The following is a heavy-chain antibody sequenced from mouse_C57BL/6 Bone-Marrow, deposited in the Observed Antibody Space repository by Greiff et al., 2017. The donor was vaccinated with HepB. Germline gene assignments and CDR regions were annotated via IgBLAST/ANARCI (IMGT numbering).Heavy chain of an antibody. J-gene: IGHJ4*01. V-gene: IGHV1-50*01. CDR2: IYPSDSYT. CDR3: ARCDYGSSYLAMDY. CDR1: GYTFTSYW. D-gene: IGHD1-1*01. Sequence: QVQLQQPGAELVKPGASVKLSCKASGYTFTSYWMQWVKQRPGQGLEWIGEIYPSDSYTNYNQKFKGKATLTVDTSSSTAYMQLSSLTSEDSAVYYWARCDYGSSYLAMDYWGQGTSVTVSS.